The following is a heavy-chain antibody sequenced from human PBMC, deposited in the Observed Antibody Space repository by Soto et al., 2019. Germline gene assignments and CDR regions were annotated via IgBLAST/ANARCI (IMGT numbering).Heavy chain of an antibody. V-gene: IGHV1-46*03. CDR2: INPSGGST. D-gene: IGHD3-3*01. CDR3: ARGITISYYYYYMDV. CDR1: GYTFAIYY. J-gene: IGHJ6*03. Sequence: ASVKVSCKASGYTFAIYYMHWVRQAPGQGLEWMGIINPSGGSTSYAQKFQGRVTMTRDTSTSTVYMELSSLRSEDTAVYYCARGITISYYYYYMDVWGKGTTVTVSS.